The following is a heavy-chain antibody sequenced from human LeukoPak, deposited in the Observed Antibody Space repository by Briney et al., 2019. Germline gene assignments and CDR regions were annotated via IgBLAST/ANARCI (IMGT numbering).Heavy chain of an antibody. CDR3: ERARSYYDTNSYGFDL. D-gene: IGHD3-22*01. J-gene: IGHJ3*01. CDR2: IYDNEKT. V-gene: IGHV4-39*07. CDR1: GGSIDSSNYY. Sequence: SETLSLTCSLSGGSIDSSNYYWGWIGQPPGKGLDWIGSIYDNEKTYVNPSLKSRLTISVDTSKKQFSLKLSSVTAADTAVYYCERARSYYDTNSYGFDLWGQGTMVTVSS.